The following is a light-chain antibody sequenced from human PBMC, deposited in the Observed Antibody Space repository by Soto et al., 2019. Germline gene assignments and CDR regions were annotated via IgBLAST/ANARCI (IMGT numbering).Light chain of an antibody. CDR1: QSMRIY. J-gene: IGKJ1*01. CDR3: QQSYITPPGT. CDR2: AAS. Sequence: IQMTQSPSSLSASVGDRVTITCRASQSMRIYLNCDQQKPERAPNLLIYAASGLQTGVPSKFSGSGSGTDFTLSISSLQREDFATYYCQQSYITPPGTFGQGTKVDIK. V-gene: IGKV1-39*01.